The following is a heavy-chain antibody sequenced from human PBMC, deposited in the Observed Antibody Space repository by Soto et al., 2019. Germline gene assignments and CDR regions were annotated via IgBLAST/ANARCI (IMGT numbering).Heavy chain of an antibody. CDR3: AKDIVPAARSHCGMDF. D-gene: IGHD2-2*01. CDR2: ISWDGGST. J-gene: IGHJ6*02. V-gene: IGHV3-43*01. Sequence: QPRGSLRLSCAASGFTFDDYTMHWVRQAPGKGLEWVSLISWDGGSTYYADSVKGRFTISRDNSKNSLYLQMNSLRTEDTALYYCAKDIVPAARSHCGMDFWGQGTTVTVS. CDR1: GFTFDDYT.